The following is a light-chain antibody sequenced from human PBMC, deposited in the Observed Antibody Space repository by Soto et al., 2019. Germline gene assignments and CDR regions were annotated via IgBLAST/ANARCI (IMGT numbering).Light chain of an antibody. CDR3: QLYGVSPKT. CDR2: DAS. Sequence: EIVLTQSPGTLSLSPGERATLSCRASQTLTNTYLAWYQQKPGQAPRLLIFDASTRATGIPDRFSGSGSGTDFPLNISRLEPEDFAVYCCQLYGVSPKTFGQGTNVEVK. V-gene: IGKV3-20*01. J-gene: IGKJ1*01. CDR1: QTLTNTY.